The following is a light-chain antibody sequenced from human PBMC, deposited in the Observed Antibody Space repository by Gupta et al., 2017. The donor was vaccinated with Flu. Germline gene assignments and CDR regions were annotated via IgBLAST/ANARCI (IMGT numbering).Light chain of an antibody. Sequence: ERATLSCRASQSLSNNYVAWYQQKPGQSPRLLIYGASSRATGIADRFGGSGSGTDFTHTISGLEAEDFAVYYCQQYDTSPLTFGGGTKVEIK. V-gene: IGKV3-20*01. CDR2: GAS. CDR3: QQYDTSPLT. J-gene: IGKJ4*01. CDR1: QSLSNNY.